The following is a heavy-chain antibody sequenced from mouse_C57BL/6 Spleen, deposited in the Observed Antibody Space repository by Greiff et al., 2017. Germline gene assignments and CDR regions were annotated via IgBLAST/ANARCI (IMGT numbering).Heavy chain of an antibody. J-gene: IGHJ2*01. CDR2: IDPETGGT. CDR1: GYTFTDSE. CDR3: TRERLGKYYFDY. D-gene: IGHD4-1*01. Sequence: QVQLQQSGAELVRPGASVTLSCKASGYTFTDSEMHLVKQTPVHGLEWIGAIDPETGGTAYNQKFKGKAILTADKSSSTAYMELRSLTSEDSAVYYWTRERLGKYYFDYWGQGTTLTVSS. V-gene: IGHV1-15*01.